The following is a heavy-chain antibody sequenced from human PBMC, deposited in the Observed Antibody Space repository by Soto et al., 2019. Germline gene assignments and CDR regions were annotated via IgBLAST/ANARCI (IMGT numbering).Heavy chain of an antibody. D-gene: IGHD6-6*01. Sequence: EVQLLESGGGLAQPGGSLRLSCAVSGFTFSSYAMTWVRQAPAQGLEWVSGISGSGGGTFYADSVKGRFTISRDSSKNTLYLQMDSLRAEDTAVYYCAKKTDSSSPWGALDIWGQGTMVSVSS. CDR2: ISGSGGGT. CDR1: GFTFSSYA. J-gene: IGHJ3*02. V-gene: IGHV3-23*01. CDR3: AKKTDSSSPWGALDI.